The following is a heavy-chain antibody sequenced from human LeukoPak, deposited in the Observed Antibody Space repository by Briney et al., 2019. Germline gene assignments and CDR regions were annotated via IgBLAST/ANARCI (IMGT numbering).Heavy chain of an antibody. CDR3: ASRGGVAAPFGC. J-gene: IGHJ4*02. CDR2: IIPIFGTA. CDR1: GGTFSSYA. D-gene: IGHD6-13*01. V-gene: IGHV1-69*06. Sequence: GASVKVSCKASGGTFSSYAISWVRQAPGQGLEWMGGIIPIFGTANYAQKFQGRVTITADKSTSTAYMELSSLRSEDTAAYYCASRGGVAAPFGCWGQGTLVTVSS.